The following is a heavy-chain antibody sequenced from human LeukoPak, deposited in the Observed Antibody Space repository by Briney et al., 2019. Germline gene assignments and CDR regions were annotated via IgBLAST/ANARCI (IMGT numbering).Heavy chain of an antibody. J-gene: IGHJ4*02. CDR1: GFTFSSYE. CDR3: ASYYSGYDIH. CDR2: ISSSGSTI. V-gene: IGHV3-48*03. D-gene: IGHD5-12*01. Sequence: GGSLRLSCAASGFTFSSYEMNWVRQAPGKGLEWVSYISSSGSTIYYADSVKGRFTISRDNAKNSLYLQMNSLRAEDTAVYYCASYYSGYDIHWGQGTLVTVSS.